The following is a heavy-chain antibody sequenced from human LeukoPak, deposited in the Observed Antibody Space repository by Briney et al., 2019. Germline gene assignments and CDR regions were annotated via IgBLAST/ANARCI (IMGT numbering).Heavy chain of an antibody. J-gene: IGHJ3*02. Sequence: SETLSLTCTVSGGSISSGSYYWTWIRQPAGKGLEWIGRVYISGSTNYNPSLKSRVTISVDTSKNHFSLKLTSVTAADTAVYYCARGLEWGDGFDIWGQGTMVTVSP. V-gene: IGHV4-61*02. CDR1: GGSISSGSYY. D-gene: IGHD1-1*01. CDR3: ARGLEWGDGFDI. CDR2: VYISGST.